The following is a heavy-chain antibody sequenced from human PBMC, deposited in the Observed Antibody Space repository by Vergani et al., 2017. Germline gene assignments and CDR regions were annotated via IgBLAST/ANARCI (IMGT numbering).Heavy chain of an antibody. CDR2: ITPGGST. CDR1: GYTFTIHH. CDR3: TRGWYYDTIAYWAY. Sequence: VQLVQSGTEVKKPGASVNIACKTSGYTFTIHHLHWVRQARGQGLEWMGTITPGGSTDYGPKFQGRATMTRDTSTRTVYMELSSMRSEDTAVYYCTRGWYYDTIAYWAYWGQGTLVTVSS. V-gene: IGHV1-46*03. D-gene: IGHD3-22*01. J-gene: IGHJ4*02.